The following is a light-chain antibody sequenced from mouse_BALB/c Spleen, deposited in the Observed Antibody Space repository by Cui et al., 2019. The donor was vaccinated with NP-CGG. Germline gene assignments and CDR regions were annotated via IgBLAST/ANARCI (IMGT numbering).Light chain of an antibody. CDR3: ALWYSNHWV. CDR1: IGSVTTSNY. V-gene: IGLV1*01. CDR2: GTN. J-gene: IGLJ1*01. Sequence: QAVVTQESALTTSPGETVTLTCRSSIGSVTTSNYANWVQEKPDHLFTGLIGGTNNRVPGVPARFSGSLIGDKAALTITGAQTEDEAIYFCALWYSNHWVVGGGTKLTVL.